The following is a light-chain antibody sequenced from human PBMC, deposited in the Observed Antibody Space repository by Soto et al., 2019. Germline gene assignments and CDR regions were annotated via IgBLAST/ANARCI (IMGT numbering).Light chain of an antibody. CDR3: QQNNKWPPVT. Sequence: EVVMTQSPATVSVSPGEGVTLSCRASQTISNDLAWYQQKPGQAPRLLSYGASTRATGVPARFSGGGSGTEFTLTISRLQSEDFAFYYCQQNNKWPPVTFGGGTKVEIK. V-gene: IGKV3-15*01. CDR1: QTISND. CDR2: GAS. J-gene: IGKJ4*01.